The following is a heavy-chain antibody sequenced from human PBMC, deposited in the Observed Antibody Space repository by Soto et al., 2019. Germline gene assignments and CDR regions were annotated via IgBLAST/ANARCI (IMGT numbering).Heavy chain of an antibody. CDR2: IWYDGTIK. CDR1: GFTFTNHA. CDR3: ARGMRRWELLGH. D-gene: IGHD1-26*01. Sequence: QVQLVESGGGVVQPGKSLRLSCAAPGFTFTNHAMHWVRQAPGKGLGWVAAIWYDGTIKYYADSVKGRLTISRDNSKNTLYLQMNSLRAEDTAIYYCARGMRRWELLGHWGQGTPVTVSS. J-gene: IGHJ4*02. V-gene: IGHV3-33*01.